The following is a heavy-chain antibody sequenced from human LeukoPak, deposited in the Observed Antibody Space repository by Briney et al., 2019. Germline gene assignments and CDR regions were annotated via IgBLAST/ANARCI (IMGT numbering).Heavy chain of an antibody. V-gene: IGHV3-15*01. J-gene: IGHJ4*02. CDR3: TTAGDFWSGYAWYFDY. D-gene: IGHD3-3*01. CDR2: IKTKTDDGTT. Sequence: GRSLRLSCAASGFTFSNASMSWVRQAPGKGLEWVGGIKTKTDDGTTDYAATVKGRFTISTDDSKNTPYMQMNSLKTEDTAVYYCTTAGDFWSGYAWYFDYWGQGTLVTVSS. CDR1: GFTFSNAS.